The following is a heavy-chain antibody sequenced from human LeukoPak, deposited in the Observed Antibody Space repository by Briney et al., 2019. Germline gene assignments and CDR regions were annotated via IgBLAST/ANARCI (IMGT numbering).Heavy chain of an antibody. Sequence: VASVKVSCKASGYTFTSYGISWVRQAPGQGLEWMGWISAYNGNTNYAQKLRGRVTMTTDTSTSTAYMELRSLRSDDTAVYYCARARRSGWYEGFDYWGQGTLVTVSS. CDR1: GYTFTSYG. CDR3: ARARRSGWYEGFDY. V-gene: IGHV1-18*01. CDR2: ISAYNGNT. J-gene: IGHJ4*02. D-gene: IGHD6-19*01.